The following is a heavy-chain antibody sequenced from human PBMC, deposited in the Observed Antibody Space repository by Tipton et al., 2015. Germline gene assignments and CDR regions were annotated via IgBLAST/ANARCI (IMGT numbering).Heavy chain of an antibody. Sequence: TLSLTCTVSGGSISNYYWSWIRQPPGKGLAWIGYIYYSGSTNYNPSLKGRVTISVDTSKNQFSLKLSSVTAADTAVYFCARLRETYGSDSDNWFDPWGQGTLVTVSS. V-gene: IGHV4-59*01. CDR1: GGSISNYY. CDR2: IYYSGST. D-gene: IGHD3-10*01. J-gene: IGHJ5*02. CDR3: ARLRETYGSDSDNWFDP.